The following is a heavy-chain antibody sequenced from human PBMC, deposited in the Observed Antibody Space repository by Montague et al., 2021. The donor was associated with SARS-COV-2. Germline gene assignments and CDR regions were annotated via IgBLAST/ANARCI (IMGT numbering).Heavy chain of an antibody. V-gene: IGHV3-33*06. Sequence: SLRLSCAASGFTFSSYGMHWVRQAPGKGLEWVAVIWYDGSNKYYADSVKGRFTISRDNSKNTLYLQMNSLRAEDTAVYYCAKLGSSWSDGGDAFDIWGQGTMVTVSS. J-gene: IGHJ3*02. CDR3: AKLGSSWSDGGDAFDI. D-gene: IGHD6-13*01. CDR2: IWYDGSNK. CDR1: GFTFSSYG.